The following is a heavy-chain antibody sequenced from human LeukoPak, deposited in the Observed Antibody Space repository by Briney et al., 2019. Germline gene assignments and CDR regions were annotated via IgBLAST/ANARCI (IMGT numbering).Heavy chain of an antibody. J-gene: IGHJ4*02. Sequence: APVKVSCMASGYTFTRYYMHWVRQAPGQGLEWMGRINPNSGGTNYTQKFQGRVTMTRDTSISTAYMELSKLRSDDTAVYYCARDIGTIAAAAHWGQGTLVTVSS. CDR3: ARDIGTIAAAAH. D-gene: IGHD6-13*01. CDR1: GYTFTRYY. V-gene: IGHV1-2*06. CDR2: INPNSGGT.